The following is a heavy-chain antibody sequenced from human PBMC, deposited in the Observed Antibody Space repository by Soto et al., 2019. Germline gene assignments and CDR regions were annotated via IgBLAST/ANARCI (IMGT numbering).Heavy chain of an antibody. Sequence: GGSLRLSCAASGFTFSTYAMSWVRQAPGKGLEWVSAISASGDAIYYADSVKGRFTISRDNSMNALYLQISSLRIEDTAVYYCARPRGYGVFDAYDIWGQGTMVTVSS. CDR3: ARPRGYGVFDAYDI. J-gene: IGHJ3*02. D-gene: IGHD4-17*01. CDR1: GFTFSTYA. V-gene: IGHV3-23*01. CDR2: ISASGDAI.